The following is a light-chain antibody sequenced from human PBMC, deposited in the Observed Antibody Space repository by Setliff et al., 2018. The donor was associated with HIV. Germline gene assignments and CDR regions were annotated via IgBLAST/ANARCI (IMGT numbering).Light chain of an antibody. CDR1: SSNIGSNT. CDR3: AAWDDSLNGYV. Sequence: QSVLTQPPSASGTPGQRVTISCSGSSSNIGSNTVNWYQHLPGPAPKLLIYGDTHRPSRVPDRSSGSKSGTSASLAISGLQSEDEADYYCAAWDDSLNGYVFGTGTKVTVL. J-gene: IGLJ1*01. CDR2: GDT. V-gene: IGLV1-44*01.